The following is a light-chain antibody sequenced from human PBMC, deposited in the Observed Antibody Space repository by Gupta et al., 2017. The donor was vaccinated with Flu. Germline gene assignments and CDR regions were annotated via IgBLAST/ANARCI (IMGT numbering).Light chain of an antibody. V-gene: IGKV2D-29*01. CDR2: EVS. CDR1: PSLLHSDGMTY. J-gene: IGKJ1*01. CDR3: MQRIKGRT. Sequence: DIVMTQTPLSLSVTPGQAASISCRSSPSLLHSDGMTYFFWYVQKPGQPPQVLNYEVSKRFSGVPDRFSGSGSGTDFTLQISRVEAEDVGIYYCMQRIKGRTFGQGTKVEIK.